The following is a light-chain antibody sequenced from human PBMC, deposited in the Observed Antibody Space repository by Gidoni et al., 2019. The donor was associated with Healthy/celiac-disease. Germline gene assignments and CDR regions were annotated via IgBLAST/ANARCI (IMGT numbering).Light chain of an antibody. CDR2: DAS. CDR3: QQRSNWPPYT. V-gene: IGKV3-11*01. CDR1: QSVSSY. J-gene: IGKJ2*01. Sequence: EIVLTQSPATLSLSPGERATPSCRASQSVSSYLAWYQQKPGQAPRLLIYDASNRATGIPARFSVSGSGTDFTLTISSLEPEDFAVYYCQQRSNWPPYTFGQGTKLEIK.